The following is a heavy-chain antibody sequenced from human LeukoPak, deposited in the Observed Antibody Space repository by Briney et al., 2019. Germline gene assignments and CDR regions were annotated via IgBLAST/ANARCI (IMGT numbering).Heavy chain of an antibody. V-gene: IGHV3-30*03. CDR2: ISYDGSNK. CDR1: GFTFGKYW. CDR3: ARDASYCSGGSCYFIGDGMGPFDI. J-gene: IGHJ3*02. Sequence: GGSLRLSCVASGFTFGKYWMSWVRQAPGKGLEWVAVISYDGSNKYYADSVKGRFTISRDNSKNTLYLQMNSLRAEDTAVYYCARDASYCSGGSCYFIGDGMGPFDIWGQGTMVTVSS. D-gene: IGHD2-15*01.